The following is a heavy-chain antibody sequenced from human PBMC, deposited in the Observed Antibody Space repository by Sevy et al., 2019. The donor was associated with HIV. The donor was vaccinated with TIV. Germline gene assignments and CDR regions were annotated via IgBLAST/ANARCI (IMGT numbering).Heavy chain of an antibody. V-gene: IGHV3-33*01. CDR2: IWYDGSNK. CDR1: GFTFSSYG. CDR3: ARDLYYGSGSYFDY. J-gene: IGHJ4*02. D-gene: IGHD3-10*01. Sequence: GGSLRLSCAASGFTFSSYGMHWVRQAPGKGLEWVAAIWYDGSNKYYADSVKGRFTISRDNSKNTLYLQMNSLRAEDTAVYYCARDLYYGSGSYFDYWGQGTLVTVSS.